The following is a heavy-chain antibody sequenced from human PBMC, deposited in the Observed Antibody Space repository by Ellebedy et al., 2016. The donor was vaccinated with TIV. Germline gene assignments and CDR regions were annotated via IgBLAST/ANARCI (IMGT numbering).Heavy chain of an antibody. V-gene: IGHV3-23*01. J-gene: IGHJ4*02. D-gene: IGHD4-23*01. CDR3: AKDQVQVTHPLDY. Sequence: GGSLRLXCAASGFTFSSYAMSWVRQAPGKGLEWVSAISGSGGSTYYADSVKGRFTISRDNSKNTLYLQMNSLRAEDTAVYYCAKDQVQVTHPLDYWGQGTLVTVSS. CDR1: GFTFSSYA. CDR2: ISGSGGST.